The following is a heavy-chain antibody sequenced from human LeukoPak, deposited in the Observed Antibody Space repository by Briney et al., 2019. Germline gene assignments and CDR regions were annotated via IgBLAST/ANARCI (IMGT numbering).Heavy chain of an antibody. CDR1: GFTFRTYN. CDR3: ARAYDFWSGYRPDY. V-gene: IGHV3-48*01. J-gene: IGHJ4*02. CDR2: ISISSTTI. D-gene: IGHD3-3*01. Sequence: GGSLRLSCAASGFTFRTYNMNWVRQAPGKGLEWVSYISISSTTIFYADSVKGRFTISRDNAKNSLYLQMHSLRAEDTAVYYRARAYDFWSGYRPDYWGQGTLVTVSS.